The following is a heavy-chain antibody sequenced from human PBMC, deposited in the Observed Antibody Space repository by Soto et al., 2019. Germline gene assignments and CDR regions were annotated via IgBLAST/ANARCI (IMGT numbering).Heavy chain of an antibody. CDR3: ARSLSMVRGVIIKEPLSMDV. Sequence: GASVKVSCKASGGTFSSYAISWVRQAPGQGLEWTGGIIPIFGTANYAQKFQGRVTITADESTSTAYMELSSLRSEDTAVYYCARSLSMVRGVIIKEPLSMDVWGQGTTVTVS. CDR1: GGTFSSYA. V-gene: IGHV1-69*13. D-gene: IGHD3-10*01. J-gene: IGHJ6*02. CDR2: IIPIFGTA.